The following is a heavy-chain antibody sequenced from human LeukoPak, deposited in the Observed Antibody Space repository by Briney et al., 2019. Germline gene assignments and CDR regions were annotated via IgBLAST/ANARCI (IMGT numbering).Heavy chain of an antibody. V-gene: IGHV1-18*01. CDR2: ISAYNGNT. CDR1: GYTFTSYG. Sequence: ASVKVSCKASGYTFTSYGISWVRQAPGQGLEWMRWISAYNGNTNYAQKLQGRVTMTTDISTSTAYMELRSLRSDDTAVYYCARDLGIADWFDPWGQGTLVTVSS. CDR3: ARDLGIADWFDP. J-gene: IGHJ5*02. D-gene: IGHD6-13*01.